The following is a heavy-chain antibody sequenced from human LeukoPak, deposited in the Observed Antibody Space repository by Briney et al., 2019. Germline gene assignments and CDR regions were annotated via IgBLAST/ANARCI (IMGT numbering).Heavy chain of an antibody. CDR2: IIGGAGST. J-gene: IGHJ4*02. V-gene: IGHV3-23*01. Sequence: GTLRLSSAASGFSFSSHGMGWVRQAPGKGLEWVSGIIGGAGSTYYADSVKGRFTISGDNSKNTLFLQMNSLRAEDTAVYYCAHGAMYQLDYWGQGTLVTVSS. CDR1: GFSFSSHG. CDR3: AHGAMYQLDY. D-gene: IGHD2-2*01.